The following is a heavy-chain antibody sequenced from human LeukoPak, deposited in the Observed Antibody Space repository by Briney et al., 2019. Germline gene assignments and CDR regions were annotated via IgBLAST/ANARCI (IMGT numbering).Heavy chain of an antibody. CDR3: ARDYPDGGGGRYFDWLPVF. J-gene: IGHJ4*02. D-gene: IGHD3-9*01. Sequence: GGSLRLSCAASGFTFSSYGMHWIRQAPGKGLEGVACIRNDGSIIYNADSVKGRFTISRDNSKNSLYLQMNSLRVEDTAVYYCARDYPDGGGGRYFDWLPVFWGQGTLVTVSS. CDR2: IRNDGSII. CDR1: GFTFSSYG. V-gene: IGHV3-30*02.